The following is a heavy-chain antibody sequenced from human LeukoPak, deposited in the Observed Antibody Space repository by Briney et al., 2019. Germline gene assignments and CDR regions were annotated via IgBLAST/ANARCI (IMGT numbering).Heavy chain of an antibody. D-gene: IGHD3-16*01. CDR2: IDNDGRGT. J-gene: IGHJ4*02. CDR3: ASLNYGPDY. V-gene: IGHV3-74*01. CDR1: GFTFSSYW. Sequence: GGSLRLSCAASGFTFSSYWMPWVRQAPGKGLVWVSRIDNDGRGTSYADSVKGRFTISRDNAKNRLYLQMSSLRAEDTAVYYCASLNYGPDYWGQGTLVTVSS.